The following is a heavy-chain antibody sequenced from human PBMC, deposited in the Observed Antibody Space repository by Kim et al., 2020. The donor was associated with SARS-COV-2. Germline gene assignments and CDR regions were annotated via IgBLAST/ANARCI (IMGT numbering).Heavy chain of an antibody. D-gene: IGHD1-1*01. V-gene: IGHV4-39*01. CDR2: IYYSGST. Sequence: SETLSLTCTVSGGSISSSSYYWGWIRQPPGKGLEWIGSIYYSGSTYYNPSLKSRVTISVDTSKNQFSLKLSSVTAADTAVYYCARRTLEIATTYFDYWGQGTLVTVSS. CDR1: GGSISSSSYY. J-gene: IGHJ4*02. CDR3: ARRTLEIATTYFDY.